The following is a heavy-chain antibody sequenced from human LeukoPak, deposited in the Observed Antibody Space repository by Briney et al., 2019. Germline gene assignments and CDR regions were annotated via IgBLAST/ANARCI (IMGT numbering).Heavy chain of an antibody. V-gene: IGHV4-4*02. CDR2: IYHSGST. CDR1: GGSTSSRNW. CDR3: ARASHGYGDYSHFDY. Sequence: SGTLSLTCAVSGGSTSSRNWWSWVRQPPGKGLEWIGEIYHSGSTNYNPSLKSRATISGDKSKNQFSLKLSSVTAADTAVYYCARASHGYGDYSHFDYWGQGTLVTVSS. D-gene: IGHD4-17*01. J-gene: IGHJ4*02.